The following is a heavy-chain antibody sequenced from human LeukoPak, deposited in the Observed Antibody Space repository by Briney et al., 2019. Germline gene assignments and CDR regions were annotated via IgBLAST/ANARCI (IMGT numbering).Heavy chain of an antibody. CDR2: ISSSSSYI. CDR1: GFTLSGYA. Sequence: GGSLRLSCAASGFTLSGYAMSWVRQAPGKGLEWVSSISSSSSYIYYADSVKGRFTISRDNAKNSLYLQMNSLRAEDTAVYYCARFSSGWSPSGFDYWGQGTLVTVSS. CDR3: ARFSSGWSPSGFDY. D-gene: IGHD6-19*01. V-gene: IGHV3-21*01. J-gene: IGHJ4*02.